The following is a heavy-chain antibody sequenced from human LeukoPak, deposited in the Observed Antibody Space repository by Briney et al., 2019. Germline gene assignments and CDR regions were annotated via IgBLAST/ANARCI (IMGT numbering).Heavy chain of an antibody. J-gene: IGHJ4*02. D-gene: IGHD5-12*01. CDR2: MNPNSGNT. CDR1: GYTFTRYD. V-gene: IGHV1-8*01. CDR3: ARGIRGSPAFDY. Sequence: ASVKVSCKASGYTFTRYDINWVRQATGQGLEWMGWMNPNSGNTGYAQKFQGRVTMTRNTSISTAYMELSSLRAEDTAVYYCARGIRGSPAFDYWGQGTLVTVSS.